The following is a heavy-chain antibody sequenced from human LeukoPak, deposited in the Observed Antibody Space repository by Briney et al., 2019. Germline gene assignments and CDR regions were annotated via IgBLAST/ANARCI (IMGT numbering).Heavy chain of an antibody. Sequence: GSVKVSCEASGYTFTNFGISWVRQAPGEGLEWMGWISAKNGDTNYAQKVQGRVTMTTDTSTSTAYMELRSLRSDDTAVYYCARLDGTYHRAYYYFYYMDVWGEGTTVTVSS. CDR1: GYTFTNFG. V-gene: IGHV1-18*01. CDR2: ISAKNGDT. D-gene: IGHD3/OR15-3a*01. CDR3: ARLDGTYHRAYYYFYYMDV. J-gene: IGHJ6*03.